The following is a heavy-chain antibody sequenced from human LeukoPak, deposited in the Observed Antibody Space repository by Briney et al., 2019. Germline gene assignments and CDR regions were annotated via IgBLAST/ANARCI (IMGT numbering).Heavy chain of an antibody. CDR2: IRYDGSNK. CDR3: AKTDSSGYQSLFDY. Sequence: PGGSARLSCAAYGFTFSSYGMHWVRQAPGKGLEWVAFIRYDGSNKYYADSVKGRFTISRDNSKNTLYLQMNSLRAEDTAVYYCAKTDSSGYQSLFDYWGQGTLVTVSS. CDR1: GFTFSSYG. J-gene: IGHJ4*02. V-gene: IGHV3-30*02. D-gene: IGHD3-22*01.